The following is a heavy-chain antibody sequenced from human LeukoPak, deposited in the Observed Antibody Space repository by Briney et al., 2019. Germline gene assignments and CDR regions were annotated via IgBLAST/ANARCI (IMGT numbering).Heavy chain of an antibody. V-gene: IGHV3-23*01. D-gene: IGHD3-3*01. CDR2: INGGGGST. CDR3: ANGAITVFGVALYNWFDP. Sequence: PGGSLRLSCAASGFTFSSYAMSWVRQAPGKGLEWVSAINGGGGSTYYADSVKGRFTISRDNAKNTLYLQMNSLRAEDTAVYYCANGAITVFGVALYNWFDPWGQGTLVTVSS. J-gene: IGHJ5*02. CDR1: GFTFSSYA.